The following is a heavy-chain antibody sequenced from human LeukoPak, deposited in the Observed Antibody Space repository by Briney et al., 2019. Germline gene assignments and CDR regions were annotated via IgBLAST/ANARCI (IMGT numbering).Heavy chain of an antibody. CDR3: AKGGYYNFWSGYSHSDY. CDR1: GFTFSSYG. CDR2: IRHDGSNK. D-gene: IGHD3-3*01. J-gene: IGHJ4*02. Sequence: PGGSLRLSCAASGFTFSSYGMHWVRQAPGKGLEWVAFIRHDGSNKYYADSVKGGFTISRDNSKNTLYMQMKSLRAEDTAVYYCAKGGYYNFWSGYSHSDYWGQGTLVTVSS. V-gene: IGHV3-30*02.